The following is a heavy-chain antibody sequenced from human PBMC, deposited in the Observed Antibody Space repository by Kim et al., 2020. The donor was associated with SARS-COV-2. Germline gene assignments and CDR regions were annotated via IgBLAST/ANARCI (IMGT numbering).Heavy chain of an antibody. J-gene: IGHJ6*02. Sequence: ASVKVSCKASGYTFTSYDINWVRQATGQGLEWMGWMNPNSGNTGYAQKFQGRVTMTRNTSISTAYMELSSLRSEDTAVYYCARGRGVTGEYYYYYGMDVWGQGTTVTVSS. CDR2: MNPNSGNT. CDR1: GYTFTSYD. D-gene: IGHD2-21*02. CDR3: ARGRGVTGEYYYYYGMDV. V-gene: IGHV1-8*01.